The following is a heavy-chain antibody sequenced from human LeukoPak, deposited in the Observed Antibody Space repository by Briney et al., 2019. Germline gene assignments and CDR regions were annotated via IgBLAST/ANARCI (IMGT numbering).Heavy chain of an antibody. J-gene: IGHJ4*02. CDR2: IYTSGST. V-gene: IGHV4-61*02. CDR3: DRGAKVATHYDY. Sequence: SETLSLTCTVSGVSISSGSYYWSWIRQPAGKGLEWIGRIYTSGSTNYNPSLKSRVTISVDTSKNQFSLKLSSVTAADTAVYYGDRGAKVATHYDYWGQGTLVTVSS. CDR1: GVSISSGSYY. D-gene: IGHD5-12*01.